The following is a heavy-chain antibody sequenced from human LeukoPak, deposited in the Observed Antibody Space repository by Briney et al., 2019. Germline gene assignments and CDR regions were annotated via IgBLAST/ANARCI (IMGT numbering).Heavy chain of an antibody. CDR3: ARVLRLGGDAFDI. D-gene: IGHD3-3*01. Sequence: PGGSLRLSCAASGFTFSNAWMSWVRQAPGKGLEWVANIKQDGSEKYYVDSVKGRFTISRDNAKNSLYLQMNSLRAEDTAVYYCARVLRLGGDAFDIWGQGTMVTVSS. CDR1: GFTFSNAW. CDR2: IKQDGSEK. V-gene: IGHV3-7*01. J-gene: IGHJ3*02.